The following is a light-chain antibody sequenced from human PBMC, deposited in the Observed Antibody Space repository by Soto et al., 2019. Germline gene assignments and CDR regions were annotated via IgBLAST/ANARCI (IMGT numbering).Light chain of an antibody. V-gene: IGKV3-20*01. J-gene: IGKJ1*01. Sequence: EIVMTQSPATLSVSPGERATLSCRASQSISSDLAWYQQKPGQAPRLLIYDASNRATGIPDRFSGSGSGTDFTLTINSLEPEDFAVYYCQHFGSSLRTFGQGTKVDIK. CDR1: QSISSD. CDR2: DAS. CDR3: QHFGSSLRT.